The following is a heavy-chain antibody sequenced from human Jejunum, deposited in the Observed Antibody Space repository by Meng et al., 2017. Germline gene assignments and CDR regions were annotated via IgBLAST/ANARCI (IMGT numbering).Heavy chain of an antibody. V-gene: IGHV3-15*01. D-gene: IGHD5/OR15-5a*01. CDR1: GISFTGAW. CDR2: IKSNINGGTT. Sequence: EAQLVESGGCLVKPGGSLRLSCATSGISFTGAWMCWIRQAPGKGLEWVGRIKSNINGGTTDYAASVKGRFTISRDDSKEMVYLQMDSLRTEDSGIYYCVTDIYDWGQGTLVTVSS. J-gene: IGHJ4*02. CDR3: VTDIYD.